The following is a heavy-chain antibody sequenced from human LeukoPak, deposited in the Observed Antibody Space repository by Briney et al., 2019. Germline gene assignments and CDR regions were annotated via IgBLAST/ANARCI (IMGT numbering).Heavy chain of an antibody. Sequence: PGGSLRLSCAASGFTFSDYYMTWIRQAPGQGPEWISYISSSGGTIFYADSVKGRFTISGDNAKNSVYLQMNSLRAEDTAVYYCATGPSGYFFNYWGQGTLVAVSS. J-gene: IGHJ4*02. CDR3: ATGPSGYFFNY. V-gene: IGHV3-11*04. CDR1: GFTFSDYY. CDR2: ISSSGGTI. D-gene: IGHD2-8*02.